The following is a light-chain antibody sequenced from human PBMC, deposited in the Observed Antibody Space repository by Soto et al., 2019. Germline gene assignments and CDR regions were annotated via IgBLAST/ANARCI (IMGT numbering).Light chain of an antibody. J-gene: IGKJ2*01. CDR1: QSVSSN. Sequence: EIVMTQSPATLSVSPGERATLSCRASQSVSSNLAWYQQRPGQAPRLLIHGASTRATGVPARFSGSGSGTDFTLTISSLQSEDFAVYYCQQYNNWPQTFGQGTKLEIK. CDR2: GAS. V-gene: IGKV3-15*01. CDR3: QQYNNWPQT.